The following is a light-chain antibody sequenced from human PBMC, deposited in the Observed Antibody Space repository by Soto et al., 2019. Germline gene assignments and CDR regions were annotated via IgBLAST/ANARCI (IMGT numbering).Light chain of an antibody. CDR3: QQYNNWPPWGVA. CDR1: QSVSSN. Sequence: EIMMTQSPATLSVSPGERATLSCRASQSVSSNLALYQQKPGQAPRLLIYGASTRATGIPARFSGSGSGTEFTLTISSLQSEDFAVYYCQQYNNWPPWGVAFGPGTKVDIK. V-gene: IGKV3-15*01. CDR2: GAS. J-gene: IGKJ3*01.